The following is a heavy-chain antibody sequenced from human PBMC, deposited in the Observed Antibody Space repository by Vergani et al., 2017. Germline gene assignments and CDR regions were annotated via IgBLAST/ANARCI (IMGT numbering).Heavy chain of an antibody. Sequence: EVQLLESGGGLVQPGGSLRLSCPASGFTFSSYAMSWVRQAPGKGLEWVSAISGSGGSTYYADSVKGRFTISRDNSKNTLYLQMNSLRAEDTAVYYCAKAGIVVPAAITGIRAYYYYYMDVWGKGTTVTVSS. D-gene: IGHD2-2*01. CDR2: ISGSGGST. V-gene: IGHV3-23*01. CDR3: AKAGIVVPAAITGIRAYYYYYMDV. CDR1: GFTFSSYA. J-gene: IGHJ6*03.